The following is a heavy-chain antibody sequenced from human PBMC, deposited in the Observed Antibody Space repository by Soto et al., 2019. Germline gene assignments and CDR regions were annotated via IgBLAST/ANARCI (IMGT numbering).Heavy chain of an antibody. D-gene: IGHD4-17*01. CDR2: IKQDGSEK. V-gene: IGHV3-7*03. J-gene: IGHJ5*02. CDR3: TRDVYGATGGFDP. Sequence: GSLRLSCAASGFTFSNYWMTWVRQAPGKGLEWVANIKQDGSEKYCVDSVKGRFTISRDNAKKSLYLQMNSLRADDTAAYYCTRDVYGATGGFDPWGQGT. CDR1: GFTFSNYW.